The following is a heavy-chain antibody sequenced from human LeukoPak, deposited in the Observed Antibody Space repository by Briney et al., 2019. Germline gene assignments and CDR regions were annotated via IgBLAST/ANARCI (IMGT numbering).Heavy chain of an antibody. D-gene: IGHD2-2*01. V-gene: IGHV1-8*01. J-gene: IGHJ4*02. CDR2: MNPNSGNT. Sequence: ASVKVSCKASGYTFTSYDINWVRQATGQGLEWMGWMNPNSGNTGYAQKFQGRVTITADESTSTAYMELSSLRSEDTAVYYCASAYCSSTSCYLFSFDYWGQGTLVTVSS. CDR1: GYTFTSYD. CDR3: ASAYCSSTSCYLFSFDY.